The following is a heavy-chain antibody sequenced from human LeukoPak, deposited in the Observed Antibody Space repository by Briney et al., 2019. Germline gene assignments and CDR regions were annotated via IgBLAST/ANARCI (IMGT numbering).Heavy chain of an antibody. Sequence: GDSLRLSCAASGFSFNIYAMSWVRQAPGKGLEWVAAIDRSGGSTFYADSVKGRFTISKDNSKNTLYLQMNSLRAEDTAVYYCAKSSNYLDYWGQGTLVTVSS. V-gene: IGHV3-23*01. CDR3: AKSSNYLDY. J-gene: IGHJ4*02. CDR2: IDRSGGST. CDR1: GFSFNIYA.